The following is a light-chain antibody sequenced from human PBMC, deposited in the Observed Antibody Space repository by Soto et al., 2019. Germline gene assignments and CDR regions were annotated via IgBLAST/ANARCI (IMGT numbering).Light chain of an antibody. CDR3: LQDYDYPRT. CDR2: AAS. V-gene: IGKV1-6*01. Sequence: AIQMTESPSSLSASVGDRVTITCRASQGIRDELGWYQQKAGKAPNLLISAASRLQSGVPSRFSGRGSGTDLTITISSLQPEDFETYYCLQDYDYPRTFGQGTKVDIK. CDR1: QGIRDE. J-gene: IGKJ1*01.